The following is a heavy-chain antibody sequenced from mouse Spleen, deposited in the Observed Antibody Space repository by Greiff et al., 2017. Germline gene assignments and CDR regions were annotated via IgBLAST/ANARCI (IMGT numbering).Heavy chain of an antibody. Sequence: QVQLKQPGAELVRPGSSVKLSCKASGYTFTSYWMHWVKQRPIQGLEWIGNIDPSDSETHYNQKFKDKATLTVDKSSSTAYMQLSSLTSEDSAVYYCARKDYYYAMDYWGQGTSVTVSS. CDR3: ARKDYYYAMDY. J-gene: IGHJ4*01. CDR2: IDPSDSET. CDR1: GYTFTSYW. V-gene: IGHV1-52*01.